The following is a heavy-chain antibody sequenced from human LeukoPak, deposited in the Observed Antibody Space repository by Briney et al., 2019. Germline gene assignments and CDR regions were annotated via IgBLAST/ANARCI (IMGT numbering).Heavy chain of an antibody. Sequence: KPGGSLRLSCAASGFTVNTNYMSWIRQAPGKGLEWVSYISSSGSTIYYADSVKGRFTISRDNAKNSLYLQMNSLRAEDTAVYYCARDGSSWLRLFDYWGQGTLVTVSS. CDR1: GFTVNTNY. J-gene: IGHJ4*02. V-gene: IGHV3-11*01. D-gene: IGHD6-13*01. CDR3: ARDGSSWLRLFDY. CDR2: ISSSGSTI.